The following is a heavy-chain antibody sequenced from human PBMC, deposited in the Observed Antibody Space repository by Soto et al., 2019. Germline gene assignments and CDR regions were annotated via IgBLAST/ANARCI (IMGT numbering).Heavy chain of an antibody. CDR2: IYYSGNT. J-gene: IGHJ4*02. CDR1: GGSISSGGYY. CDR3: ARGSGYCVSTSCYPFDN. D-gene: IGHD2-2*01. Sequence: SETLSLTCTVSGGSISSGGYYWSWLRQHPGKGLEWIGYIYYSGNTYYNPSLKSRVIISIDTSKNQFSLKLSSVTAADTAVYYCARGSGYCVSTSCYPFDNWGPGTLVTVSS. V-gene: IGHV4-31*03.